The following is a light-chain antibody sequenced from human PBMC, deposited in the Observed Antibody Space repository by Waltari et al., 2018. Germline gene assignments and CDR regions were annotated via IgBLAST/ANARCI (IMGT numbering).Light chain of an antibody. Sequence: QSVLTQAPSASGTPGQRVIISCSGRRSNIGGNPVTWYQQLPGTAPKLLIFYNNERPSGVPDRLSGSKSGTSASLAISGLQSEDEADYYCASWDDSLNGWVFGGGTRLTVL. J-gene: IGLJ3*02. CDR1: RSNIGGNP. CDR3: ASWDDSLNGWV. V-gene: IGLV1-44*01. CDR2: YNN.